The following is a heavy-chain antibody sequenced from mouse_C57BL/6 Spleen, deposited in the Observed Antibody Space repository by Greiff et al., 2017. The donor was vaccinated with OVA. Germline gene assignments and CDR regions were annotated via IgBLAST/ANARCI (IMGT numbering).Heavy chain of an antibody. CDR1: GFNIKDYY. D-gene: IGHD2-4*01. Sequence: EVQLQQSGAELVKPGASVKLSCTASGFNIKDYYMHWVKQRTEQGLEWIGGIDPEDGETKYAPKFQGKATVTADTSSNTAYLQLSRLTAADTSVDYWAPYDYPAWFAYWGQGTLVTVSA. CDR3: APYDYPAWFAY. J-gene: IGHJ3*01. V-gene: IGHV14-2*01. CDR2: IDPEDGET.